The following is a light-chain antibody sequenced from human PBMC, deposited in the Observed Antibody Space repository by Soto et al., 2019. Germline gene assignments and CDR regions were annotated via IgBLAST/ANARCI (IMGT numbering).Light chain of an antibody. Sequence: EIVLTQSPATLSLSPGERATLSCRASQSVSSYLAWYQQKPGQAPRLLIYEASNRATGIPARFSGSGSGTDFTPTISSLQSADFAVYYCQQYNDWPLTFVGGTKVDIK. V-gene: IGKV3-11*01. CDR2: EAS. CDR1: QSVSSY. J-gene: IGKJ4*01. CDR3: QQYNDWPLT.